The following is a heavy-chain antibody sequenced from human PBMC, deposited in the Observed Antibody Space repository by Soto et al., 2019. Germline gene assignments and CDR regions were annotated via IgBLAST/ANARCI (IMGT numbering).Heavy chain of an antibody. CDR1: GFTFSTSA. J-gene: IGHJ6*04. CDR3: ATYSITMVGGVRDGMDV. V-gene: IGHV3-23*01. Sequence: EVQLLESGGGLVQPGGSLRLSCAASGFTFSTSALNWVRQAPGKGLEWVSSISGSGGTTYYADAVKGRFTISRDNSKITLYLQMNSLRDEDAAVYYCATYSITMVGGVRDGMDVWGDCTTVTVSS. CDR2: ISGSGGTT. D-gene: IGHD3-10*01.